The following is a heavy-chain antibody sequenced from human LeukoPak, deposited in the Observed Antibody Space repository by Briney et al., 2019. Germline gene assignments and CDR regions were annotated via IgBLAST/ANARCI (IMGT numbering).Heavy chain of an antibody. D-gene: IGHD3-10*01. V-gene: IGHV3-66*01. J-gene: IGHJ5*02. CDR1: GFTVSSNY. Sequence: GGSLRLSCAASGFTVSSNYMSWVRQAPGKGLEWVSVIYSGGSTYYADSVKGRFTISRDNAKNSVHLQMTNLRVDDTAVYYCGRDFLGESGAGGPWGQGILVTVSS. CDR2: IYSGGST. CDR3: GRDFLGESGAGGP.